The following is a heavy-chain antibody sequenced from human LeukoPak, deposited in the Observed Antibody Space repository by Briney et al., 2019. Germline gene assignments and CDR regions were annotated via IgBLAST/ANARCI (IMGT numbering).Heavy chain of an antibody. CDR1: GYTFTSYG. Sequence: GASVKVSCKASGYTFTSYGISWGRQAPGQGLEWMGWISAYNGNTNYAQKLQGRVTMTTDTSTSTAYMELRSLRSDDTAVYYCARYDPDYGGNSAFDYWGQGTLVTVSS. CDR3: ARYDPDYGGNSAFDY. D-gene: IGHD4-23*01. V-gene: IGHV1-18*01. J-gene: IGHJ4*02. CDR2: ISAYNGNT.